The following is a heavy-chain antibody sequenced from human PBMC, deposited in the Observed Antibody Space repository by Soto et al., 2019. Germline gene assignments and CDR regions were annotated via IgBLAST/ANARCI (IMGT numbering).Heavy chain of an antibody. CDR2: NYHSGST. Sequence: SETLSLTCAVAGGSICSSNRWSWIRQPPGKGLEWIGQNYHSGSTNYNPSLKSRVTISVDQSTNQFSLKLSSVPAADTAVYYPARLLNGGFDYCGQGTLVTVPS. J-gene: IGHJ4*02. V-gene: IGHV4-4*02. CDR1: GGSICSSNR. D-gene: IGHD7-27*01. CDR3: ARLLNGGFDY.